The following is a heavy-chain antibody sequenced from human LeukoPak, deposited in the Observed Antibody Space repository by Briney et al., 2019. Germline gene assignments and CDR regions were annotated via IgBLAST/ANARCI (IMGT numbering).Heavy chain of an antibody. CDR1: GFTFSSYW. CDR3: AKDVSSSGILWFGD. J-gene: IGHJ4*02. CDR2: ISYDGSNK. D-gene: IGHD3-10*01. Sequence: PGGSLRLSCAASGFTFSSYWMHWVRQAPGKGLEWVAVISYDGSNKYYADSVKGRFTISRDNSKNTLYLQMNSLRAEDTAVYYCAKDVSSSGILWFGDWGQGTLVTVSS. V-gene: IGHV3-30*18.